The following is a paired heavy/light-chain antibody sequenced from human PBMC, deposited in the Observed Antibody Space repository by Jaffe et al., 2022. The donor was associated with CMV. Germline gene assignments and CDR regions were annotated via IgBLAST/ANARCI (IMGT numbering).Heavy chain of an antibody. CDR1: GFTFSNYW. Sequence: EVQLVESGGGLVQPGGSLRLSCVASGFTFSNYWMHWVRQAPGKGLVWVSRINSDGSSTSYADSVKGRFTISRDNAKNTLYVQMNSLRVEDTAVYYCASLAPIEYISSSSSWPLPYDYYGMDVWGQGTTVTVSS. V-gene: IGHV3-74*01. CDR2: INSDGSST. D-gene: IGHD6-6*01. J-gene: IGHJ6*02. CDR3: ASLAPIEYISSSSSWPLPYDYYGMDV.
Light chain of an antibody. CDR3: MQGLQTPYT. J-gene: IGKJ2*01. CDR2: LGS. Sequence: DIVMTQSPLSLPVTPGESASISCRSSQSLLHSNGYNYLDWYLQKPGKSPHLLIYLGSNRASGVPDRFSGSGSGTDFTLKISRVEAEDVGVYYCMQGLQTPYTFGQGTKLEIK. V-gene: IGKV2-28*01. CDR1: QSLLHSNGYNY.